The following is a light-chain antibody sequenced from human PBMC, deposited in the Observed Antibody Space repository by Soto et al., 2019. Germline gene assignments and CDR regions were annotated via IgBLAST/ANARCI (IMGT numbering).Light chain of an antibody. CDR1: QNIINY. J-gene: IGKJ1*01. CDR2: TAS. Sequence: DIQMTQSPSTLSASVGDRVTITCRASQNIINYLAWYQQKPGKAPKLLIYTASSLETGVPSRFSGRGSGTAFTLTVSSLQPDDFGTYYCQQYNIYPWTFGQGTKVEIK. V-gene: IGKV1-5*03. CDR3: QQYNIYPWT.